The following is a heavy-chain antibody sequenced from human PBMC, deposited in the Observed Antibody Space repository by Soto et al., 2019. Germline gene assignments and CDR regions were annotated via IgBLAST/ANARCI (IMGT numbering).Heavy chain of an antibody. CDR2: IYYVGNT. D-gene: IGHD2-15*01. CDR3: ARRREYSSVGRCWALLEH. Sequence: QLQLQESGPGLVKPSETLTLTCTVSGGSISSDNYYWGWIRQPPGKGLEWIGTIYYVGNTYSDPPLKSGTASSTPPLKSRVTVSIVASKNQFSPDLRSVTAADTAVYYCARRREYSSVGRCWALLEHWGQGTLVTVSS. J-gene: IGHJ4*02. CDR1: GGSISSDNYY. V-gene: IGHV4-39*01.